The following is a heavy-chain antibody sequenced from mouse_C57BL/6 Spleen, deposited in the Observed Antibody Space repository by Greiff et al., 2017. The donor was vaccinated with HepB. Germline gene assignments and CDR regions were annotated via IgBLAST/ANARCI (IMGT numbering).Heavy chain of an antibody. CDR3: ARERDYYGSPWYFDV. V-gene: IGHV5-4*01. J-gene: IGHJ1*03. CDR1: GFTFSSYA. CDR2: ISDGGSYT. Sequence: DVQLVESGGGLVKPGGSLKLSCAASGFTFSSYAMSWVRQTPEKRLEWVATISDGGSYTYYPENVKGRFTISRDNAKNNLYLQMSHLKAEDTAMYYCARERDYYGSPWYFDVWGTGTTVTVSS. D-gene: IGHD1-1*01.